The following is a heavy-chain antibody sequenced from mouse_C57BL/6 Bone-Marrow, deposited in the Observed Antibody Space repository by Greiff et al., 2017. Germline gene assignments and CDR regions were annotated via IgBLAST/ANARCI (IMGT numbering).Heavy chain of an antibody. D-gene: IGHD2-4*01. Sequence: VQLQQSGAELVKPGASVKISCKASGFAFSSYWMNWVKQRPGKGLEWIGQIFPGDGDTNYNGKFKGKATLTADTSSSTAYMQLSSLTSEDTAVYYCARSDYDWDFDYWGQGTTLTVSS. CDR1: GFAFSSYW. J-gene: IGHJ2*01. V-gene: IGHV1-80*01. CDR3: ARSDYDWDFDY. CDR2: IFPGDGDT.